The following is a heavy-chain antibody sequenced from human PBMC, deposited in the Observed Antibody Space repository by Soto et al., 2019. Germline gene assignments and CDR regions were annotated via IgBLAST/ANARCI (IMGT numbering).Heavy chain of an antibody. D-gene: IGHD2-15*01. CDR2: IIPIFGTA. CDR1: GGTFSSYA. Sequence: QVQLVQSGAEVKKPGSSVKVSCKASGGTFSSYAISWVRQAPGQGLEWMGGIIPIFGTANYAQQFQGRVTITADESTSTAYMELSSLRSEDTAVYYCARGGRYCSGGSCYYAFDIWGQGTMVTVSS. J-gene: IGHJ3*02. CDR3: ARGGRYCSGGSCYYAFDI. V-gene: IGHV1-69*01.